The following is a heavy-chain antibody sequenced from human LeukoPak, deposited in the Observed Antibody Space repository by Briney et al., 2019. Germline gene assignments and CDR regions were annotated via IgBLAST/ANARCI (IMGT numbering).Heavy chain of an antibody. CDR1: GGSISSYY. V-gene: IGHV4-59*01. CDR2: IYYSGST. Sequence: PSETLSLTCSVSGGSISSYYWSWIRQPPGKGLEWIGYIYYSGSTNYNPSLKSRVTISVDTSKNQFSLTLSSVTAADTALHYCARGQKYRYGYRVTELGSGYFDYWGQGTLVTVSS. J-gene: IGHJ4*02. CDR3: ARGQKYRYGYRVTELGSGYFDY. D-gene: IGHD5-18*01.